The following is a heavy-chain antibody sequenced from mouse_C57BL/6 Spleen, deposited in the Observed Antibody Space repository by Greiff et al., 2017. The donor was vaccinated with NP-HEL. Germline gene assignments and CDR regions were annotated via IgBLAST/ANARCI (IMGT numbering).Heavy chain of an antibody. D-gene: IGHD1-1*01. J-gene: IGHJ4*01. CDR1: GYTFTSYW. Sequence: QVQLQQPGAELVRPGSSVKLSCKASGYTFTSYWMHWVKQRPIQGLEWIGNIDPSDSETHYNQKFKDKATLTVDKSSSTAYMQLSSLTSEDSAVYYCARWTYYYGSRYYAMVYWGQGTSVTVSS. CDR2: IDPSDSET. V-gene: IGHV1-52*01. CDR3: ARWTYYYGSRYYAMVY.